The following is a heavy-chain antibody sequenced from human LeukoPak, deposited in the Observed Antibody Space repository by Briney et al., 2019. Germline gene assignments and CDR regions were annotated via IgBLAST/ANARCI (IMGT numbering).Heavy chain of an antibody. D-gene: IGHD5-12*01. CDR2: INHSGST. CDR3: ARGGDYDLAFDI. Sequence: SETLSLTCTVSGGSISSSRYYWSWIRQPPGKGLEWIGEINHSGSTNYNPSLKSRVTISVDTSKNQFSLKLSSVTAADTAVYYCARGGDYDLAFDIWGQGTMVTVSS. J-gene: IGHJ3*02. V-gene: IGHV4-39*07. CDR1: GGSISSSRYY.